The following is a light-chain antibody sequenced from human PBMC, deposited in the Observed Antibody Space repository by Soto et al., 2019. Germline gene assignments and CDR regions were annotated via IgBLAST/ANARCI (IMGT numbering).Light chain of an antibody. CDR3: SSYSSRNTHV. CDR2: DVS. Sequence: QSALTQPASMSGSPGQSITISCTGTSVDVGGYNYVSWYQQHPGKAPKLMIYDVSNRPSGVSNRFPGSKSGNTASLTISGLQAEDEADYYCSSYSSRNTHVFGTGTKLTVL. J-gene: IGLJ1*01. V-gene: IGLV2-14*03. CDR1: SVDVGGYNY.